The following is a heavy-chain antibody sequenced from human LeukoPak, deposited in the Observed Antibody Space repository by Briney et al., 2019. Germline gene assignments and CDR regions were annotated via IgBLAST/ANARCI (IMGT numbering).Heavy chain of an antibody. CDR2: IKQDGSEK. J-gene: IGHJ4*02. CDR1: GFTFSSYW. V-gene: IGHV3-7*01. D-gene: IGHD3-3*01. Sequence: GGSLRLSCAASGFTFSSYWMSWVRQAPGKGLEWVANIKQDGSEKYYVDSVKGRFTISRDNAKNSLYLQMNSLRAEDTAVYYCARDQYYDFWSGYYTNGRGVFDYWGQGTLVTVSS. CDR3: ARDQYYDFWSGYYTNGRGVFDY.